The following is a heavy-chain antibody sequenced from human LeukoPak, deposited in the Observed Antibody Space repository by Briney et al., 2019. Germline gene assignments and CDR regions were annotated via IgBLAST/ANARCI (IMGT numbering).Heavy chain of an antibody. Sequence: GRSLRLSCTVSGFIVSSKYMSWVRQAPGKGLEWVAVIYSGGATYYAGSVKGRFTISRDNSKNTLYLQMNSLGAEDRAVYYCARAAFASSWYEGGLDVWGQGTTVTVSS. V-gene: IGHV3-66*01. D-gene: IGHD6-13*01. CDR3: ARAAFASSWYEGGLDV. CDR1: GFIVSSKY. CDR2: IYSGGAT. J-gene: IGHJ6*02.